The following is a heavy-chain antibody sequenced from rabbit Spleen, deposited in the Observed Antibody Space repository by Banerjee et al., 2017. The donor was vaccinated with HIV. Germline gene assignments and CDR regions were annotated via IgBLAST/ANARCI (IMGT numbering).Heavy chain of an antibody. CDR3: ARDGVIYYSSGWGLTRLDL. Sequence: QEQLVESGGGLVKPGASLTLTSTASGFSFSSSYHMSWVRQAPGQGLEWIGCIYNGDGSTYYASWVNGRFTISRSTSLNTVTLQMTSLTAADTATYFCARDGVIYYSSGWGLTRLDLWCQGTLVTVS. D-gene: IGHD4-1*01. J-gene: IGHJ3*01. CDR1: GFSFSSSYH. V-gene: IGHV1S47*01. CDR2: IYNGDGST.